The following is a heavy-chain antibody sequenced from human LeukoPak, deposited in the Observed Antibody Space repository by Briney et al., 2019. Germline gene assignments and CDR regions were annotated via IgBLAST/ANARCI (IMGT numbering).Heavy chain of an antibody. CDR2: IYHSGST. V-gene: IGHV4-39*07. D-gene: IGHD3-10*01. CDR1: GGSISSSSYY. J-gene: IGHJ4*02. CDR3: ARGQSPVREVTPFDY. Sequence: SETLSLTCTVSGGSISSSSYYWGWIRQPPGKGLEWIGSIYHSGSTNYNPSLKSRVTISVDKSKNQFSLKLSSVTAADTAVYYCARGQSPVREVTPFDYWGQGTLVTVSS.